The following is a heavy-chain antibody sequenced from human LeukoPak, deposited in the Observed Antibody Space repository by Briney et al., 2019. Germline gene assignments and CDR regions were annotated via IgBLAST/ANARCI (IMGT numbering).Heavy chain of an antibody. CDR2: IYTSGST. D-gene: IGHD3-3*01. CDR1: GGSISSYY. CDR3: ARDAYDFWSGPIWFDP. J-gene: IGHJ5*02. Sequence: SETLSLTCTVSGGSISSYYWSWIRQPAGKGLEWIGRIYTSGSTNYNPSLKSRVTMSVDTSKNQFSLKLSSVTAADTAVYYCARDAYDFWSGPIWFDPWGQGTLVTVSS. V-gene: IGHV4-4*07.